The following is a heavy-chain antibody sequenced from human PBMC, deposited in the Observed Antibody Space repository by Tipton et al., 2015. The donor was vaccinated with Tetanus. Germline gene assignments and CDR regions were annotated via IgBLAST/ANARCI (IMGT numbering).Heavy chain of an antibody. D-gene: IGHD3-3*01. J-gene: IGHJ4*02. CDR3: ARSPEDTKRSGNGFGFAFHFDS. Sequence: TLSLTCSVSGGSITGGPFYWSWIRHHPGKGLEWIGHIYHSGRAFYNPSLKSRASISVDTSKNQISLKLRSVVAADTAFYYCARSPEDTKRSGNGFGFAFHFDSWGQGTLVTVSS. CDR2: IYHSGRA. V-gene: IGHV4-31*03. CDR1: GGSITGGPFY.